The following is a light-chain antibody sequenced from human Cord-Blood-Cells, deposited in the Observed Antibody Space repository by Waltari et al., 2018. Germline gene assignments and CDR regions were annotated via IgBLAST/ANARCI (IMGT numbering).Light chain of an antibody. CDR3: QQYNSYSRT. CDR2: KAS. J-gene: IGKJ1*01. Sequence: DIQMTQSPSTPSASVGDSVTITCRASQSISSWLAWYQQKPGKAPKLLIYKASSLESGVPSRFSGSGSGTECTLTISSLQPDDFATYYCQQYNSYSRTFGQGTKVEIK. CDR1: QSISSW. V-gene: IGKV1-5*03.